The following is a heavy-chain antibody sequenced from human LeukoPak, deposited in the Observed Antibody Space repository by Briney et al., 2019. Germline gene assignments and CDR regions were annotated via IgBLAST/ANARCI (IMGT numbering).Heavy chain of an antibody. Sequence: LSGGSLRLSCAASGFTFSSYEMNWVRQAPGKGPEWVSYISSSGSTIYYADSVKGRFTISRDNAKNSLYLQMNSLRAEDTAVYYCARSNDGSGWYSGYDYWGQGTLVTVSS. V-gene: IGHV3-48*03. J-gene: IGHJ4*02. CDR2: ISSSGSTI. CDR3: ARSNDGSGWYSGYDY. CDR1: GFTFSSYE. D-gene: IGHD6-19*01.